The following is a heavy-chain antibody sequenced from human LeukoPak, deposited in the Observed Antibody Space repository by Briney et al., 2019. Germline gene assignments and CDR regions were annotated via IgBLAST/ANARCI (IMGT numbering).Heavy chain of an antibody. V-gene: IGHV1-69*13. D-gene: IGHD1/OR15-1a*01. Sequence: ASVKVSCKASGDTFSSYAFSWVRQAPGQGLEWMGAIIPMSGTTHYAQNFQGRVTITSDESTRTVYLEVTGLRSEDTALYYCARSNNVFFAGDHWGQGTLVTVSS. J-gene: IGHJ4*02. CDR3: ARSNNVFFAGDH. CDR2: IIPMSGTT. CDR1: GDTFSSYA.